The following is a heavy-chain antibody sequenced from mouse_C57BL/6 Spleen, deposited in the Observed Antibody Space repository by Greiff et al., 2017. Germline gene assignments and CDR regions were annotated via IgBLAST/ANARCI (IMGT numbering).Heavy chain of an antibody. V-gene: IGHV1-52*01. Sequence: VQLQQPGAELVRPGSSVKLSCKASGYTFTSYWMHWVKQRPIQGLEWIGNIDPSDSETHYNQKFKDKATLTVDKSSSTAYMQLSSLTSEDSAFYSCARDDGYYLYYAMDYWGQGTSVTVSS. D-gene: IGHD2-3*01. CDR1: GYTFTSYW. J-gene: IGHJ4*01. CDR2: IDPSDSET. CDR3: ARDDGYYLYYAMDY.